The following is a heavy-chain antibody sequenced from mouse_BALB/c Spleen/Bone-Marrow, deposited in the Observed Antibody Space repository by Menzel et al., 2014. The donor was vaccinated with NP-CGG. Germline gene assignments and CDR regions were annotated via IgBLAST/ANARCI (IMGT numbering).Heavy chain of an antibody. CDR2: INPESNTI. Sequence: DVKLQESGGGLVQPGGSLKLSCAASGFDFSRYWMSWVRQAPGKGLQWIGEINPESNTINYTPSLKDKFIISRDNAKNTLYLQMSKVRSEDTALYFCARLGYYGWFAYWGQGTLVTVSA. D-gene: IGHD2-3*01. CDR1: GFDFSRYW. CDR3: ARLGYYGWFAY. J-gene: IGHJ3*01. V-gene: IGHV4-1*02.